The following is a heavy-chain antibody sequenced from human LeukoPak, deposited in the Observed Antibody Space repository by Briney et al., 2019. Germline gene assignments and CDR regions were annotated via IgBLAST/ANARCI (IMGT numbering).Heavy chain of an antibody. D-gene: IGHD3-10*01. CDR3: AKFTYYYGSGRVMGEFDP. CDR1: GLSVSRIF. Sequence: GGSLRLSCAASGLSVSRIFMAWVRQAPGKGLEWVSVIDKGGRTFYADSVKGRFTISRDNSKNTLYLQMNSLRAEDTAVYYCAKFTYYYGSGRVMGEFDPWGQGTLVTVSS. CDR2: IDKGGRT. J-gene: IGHJ5*02. V-gene: IGHV3-53*01.